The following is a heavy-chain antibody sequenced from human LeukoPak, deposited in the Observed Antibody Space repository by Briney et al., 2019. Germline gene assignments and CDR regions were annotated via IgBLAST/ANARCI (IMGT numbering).Heavy chain of an antibody. CDR1: GYTFTSYG. J-gene: IGHJ3*02. Sequence: ASVKVSCKASGYTFTSYGISWVRQAPGQGLEWMGWISGYNGNTNYAQKLQGRVTMTTDTSTSTAYMELRSLRSDGTAVYYCASPYCGGGSCYAHDGFDIWGQGTMVTVSS. CDR2: ISGYNGNT. CDR3: ASPYCGGGSCYAHDGFDI. D-gene: IGHD2-15*01. V-gene: IGHV1-18*01.